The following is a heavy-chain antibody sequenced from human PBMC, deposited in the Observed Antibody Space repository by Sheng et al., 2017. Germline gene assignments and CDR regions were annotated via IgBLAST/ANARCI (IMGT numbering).Heavy chain of an antibody. J-gene: IGHJ4*02. CDR2: IGTAGDT. Sequence: EVQLVESVGGLVQPGGSLRLSCAASGFTFSSYDMHWVRQATGKGLEWVSAIGTAGDTYYPGSVKGRFTISRENAKNSLYLQMNSLRGDDTAVYYCAKEKGGSLADYWGQGTLVTVSS. CDR3: AKEKGGSLADY. V-gene: IGHV3-13*01. CDR1: GFTFSSYD. D-gene: IGHD1-26*01.